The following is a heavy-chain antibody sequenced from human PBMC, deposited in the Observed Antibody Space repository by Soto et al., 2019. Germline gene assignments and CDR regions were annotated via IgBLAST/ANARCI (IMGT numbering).Heavy chain of an antibody. J-gene: IGHJ3*02. CDR1: GGSISSYY. Sequence: PSETLSLTCTVSGGSISSYYWSWIRQPPGKGLEWIGYIYYSGSTNYNPSLKSRVTISVDTSKNQFSLKLSSVTAADTAVYYCARCITIDIPDAFDIWGQGTMVTVSS. CDR3: ARCITIDIPDAFDI. CDR2: IYYSGST. D-gene: IGHD3-10*01. V-gene: IGHV4-59*08.